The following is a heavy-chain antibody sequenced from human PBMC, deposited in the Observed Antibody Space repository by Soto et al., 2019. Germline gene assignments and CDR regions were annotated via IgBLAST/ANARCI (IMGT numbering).Heavy chain of an antibody. CDR3: ARVRGYSYVSKLYYGMDV. D-gene: IGHD5-18*01. Sequence: SETLSLTCTVSGGSISSYYWSWIRQPPGKGLEWIGYIYYSGSTNYNPSLKSRVTISVDTSKNQFSLKLSSVTAADTAVYYCARVRGYSYVSKLYYGMDVWGQGTTVTVSS. CDR1: GGSISSYY. J-gene: IGHJ6*02. V-gene: IGHV4-59*01. CDR2: IYYSGST.